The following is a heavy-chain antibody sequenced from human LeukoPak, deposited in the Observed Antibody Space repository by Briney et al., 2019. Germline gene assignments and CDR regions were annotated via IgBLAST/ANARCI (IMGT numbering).Heavy chain of an antibody. CDR2: INHSGRT. D-gene: IGHD3-10*01. V-gene: IGHV4-34*01. CDR3: ARGRITMVRGADY. J-gene: IGHJ4*02. Sequence: PSETLSLTCALYGGSFSGYYWSWIRQPPGKGLEWIGEINHSGRTNYNPSLKSRVTISVDTSKNQFSLKLSSVTAADTAVYYCARGRITMVRGADYWGQGTLVTVSS. CDR1: GGSFSGYY.